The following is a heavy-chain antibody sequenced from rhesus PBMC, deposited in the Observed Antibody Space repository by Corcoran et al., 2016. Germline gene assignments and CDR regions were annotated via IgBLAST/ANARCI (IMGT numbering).Heavy chain of an antibody. CDR2: ITPRNCKT. Sequence: QVQLVQSGAEVKKPGASVKLSCKASGYTFTSYSINWVRQAPGQGLEWMGWITPRNCKTGYAQKLQGRVTMTRSTSTSTAYMELSSLRSEDTAVYYCARRGSSYYFDYWGQGVLVTVSS. V-gene: IGHV1-200*01. CDR1: GYTFTSYS. D-gene: IGHD4-29*01. CDR3: ARRGSSYYFDY. J-gene: IGHJ4*01.